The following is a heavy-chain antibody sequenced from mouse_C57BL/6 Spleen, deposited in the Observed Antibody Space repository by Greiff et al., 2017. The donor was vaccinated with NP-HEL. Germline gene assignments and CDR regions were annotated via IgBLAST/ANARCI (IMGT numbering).Heavy chain of an antibody. CDR2: ISYSGST. Sequence: VQLQQSGPGMVKPSQSLSLTCTVTGYSITSGYDWHWIRHFPGNKLEWMGYISYSGSTNYNPSLKSRISITHDTSKNHFFLKVNSVTTEDTATYYCARVKLGYWYFDVWGTGTTVTVSS. CDR3: ARVKLGYWYFDV. D-gene: IGHD4-1*01. CDR1: GYSITSGYD. V-gene: IGHV3-1*01. J-gene: IGHJ1*03.